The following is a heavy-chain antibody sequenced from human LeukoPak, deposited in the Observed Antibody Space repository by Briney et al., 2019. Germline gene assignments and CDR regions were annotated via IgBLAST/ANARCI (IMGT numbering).Heavy chain of an antibody. CDR1: GGSISSYY. Sequence: SETLSLTCTVSGGSISSYYWSWIRQPPGKGLEWIGYIYYSGSTNYNPSLKSRVTISVDTSKNQFSLKLSSMTAADTAVYYCASSEKDEVLRFLEWSPGLDYWGQGTLVTVSS. CDR3: ASSEKDEVLRFLEWSPGLDY. J-gene: IGHJ4*02. D-gene: IGHD3-3*01. V-gene: IGHV4-59*08. CDR2: IYYSGST.